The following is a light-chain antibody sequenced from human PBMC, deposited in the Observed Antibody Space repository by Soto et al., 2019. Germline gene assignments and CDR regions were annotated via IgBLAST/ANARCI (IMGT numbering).Light chain of an antibody. CDR3: SSYTTSTTYV. J-gene: IGLJ1*01. CDR2: EVS. CDR1: SSDVGGYNY. Sequence: QAALTQPASVSGCPGQSITISCTGTSSDVGGYNYVSWYHQHPGKAPKLIIYEVSNRPSGVSNRFSGSKSGNTASLTISGLQAEDEADYYCSSYTTSTTYVFGPAPNVTV. V-gene: IGLV2-14*01.